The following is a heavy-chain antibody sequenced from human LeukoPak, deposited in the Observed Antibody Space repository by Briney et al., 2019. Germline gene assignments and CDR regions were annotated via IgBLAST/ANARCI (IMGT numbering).Heavy chain of an antibody. V-gene: IGHV1-69*05. D-gene: IGHD3-3*02. CDR3: ARDGPPISRMDV. CDR2: IIPIFGTA. CDR1: GGTFSSYA. Sequence: SVKVSCKASGGTFSSYAISWVRQAPGQGLEWMGGIIPIFGTANYAQKFQGRVTITTDESTSTAYMELSSLRSEDTAVYYCARDGPPISRMDVWGKGTTVTVYS. J-gene: IGHJ6*03.